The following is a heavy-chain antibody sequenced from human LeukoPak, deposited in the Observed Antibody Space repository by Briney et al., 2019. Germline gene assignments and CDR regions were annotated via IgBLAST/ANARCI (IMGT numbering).Heavy chain of an antibody. CDR1: GFTFSTYA. CDR2: ISGTGGTT. J-gene: IGHJ4*02. Sequence: SGGSLRLSCAASGFTFSTYAMSWVRQAPGKGLEWVSGISGTGGTTYYADSVKGRFTISRDSSKDTVYLQMNSLRAEDTAVYYCAKDSFSSRWGQGTLVTVSS. V-gene: IGHV3-23*01. CDR3: AKDSFSSR. D-gene: IGHD2-2*01.